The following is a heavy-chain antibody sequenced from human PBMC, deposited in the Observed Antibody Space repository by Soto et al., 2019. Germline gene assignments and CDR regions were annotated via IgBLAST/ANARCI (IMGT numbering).Heavy chain of an antibody. CDR3: ARHEVTSAKYYYDSSGHFDY. CDR1: GDFISNTNYY. J-gene: IGHJ4*02. V-gene: IGHV4-39*01. D-gene: IGHD3-22*01. Sequence: SETLSLTCSVSGDFISNTNYYWGWIRQSPGKGLEWIGSIYYSGNTYYNPSLKSRVIISVDISNNQFSLRLSSVTAADTAVYYCARHEVTSAKYYYDSSGHFDYWGQGSLVTVSS. CDR2: IYYSGNT.